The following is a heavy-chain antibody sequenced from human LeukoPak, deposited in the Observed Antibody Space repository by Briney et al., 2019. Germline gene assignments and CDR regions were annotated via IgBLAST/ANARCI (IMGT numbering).Heavy chain of an antibody. D-gene: IGHD1-26*01. J-gene: IGHJ4*02. Sequence: GGSLRLSCAASGSTFSSYSMNWVRQAPGKGLEWVSYISSSSSTIYYADSVKGRFTISRDNAQNSLYLQMNSLRAEDTAIYYCVRDRGTYRPIDYWGQGTLVTVSS. CDR2: ISSSSSTI. CDR1: GSTFSSYS. CDR3: VRDRGTYRPIDY. V-gene: IGHV3-48*04.